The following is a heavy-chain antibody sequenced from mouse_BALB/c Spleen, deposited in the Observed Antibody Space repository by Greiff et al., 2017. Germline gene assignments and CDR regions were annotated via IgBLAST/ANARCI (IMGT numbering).Heavy chain of an antibody. CDR1: GYTFTSYW. Sequence: EVKLMESGTVLARPGASVKMSCKASGYTFTSYWMHWVKQRPGQGLEWIGAIYPGNSDTSYNQKFKGKAKLTAVTSTSTAYMELSSLTNEDSAVYYCTRRALYDGYPTAWFAYWGQGTLVTVSA. D-gene: IGHD2-3*01. J-gene: IGHJ3*01. CDR3: TRRALYDGYPTAWFAY. CDR2: IYPGNSDT. V-gene: IGHV1-5*01.